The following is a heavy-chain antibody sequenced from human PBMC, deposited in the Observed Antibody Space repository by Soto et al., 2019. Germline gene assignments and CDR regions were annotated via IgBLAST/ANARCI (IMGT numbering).Heavy chain of an antibody. V-gene: IGHV3-33*01. Sequence: PGGSLRLSCAASGFTFSSYGMHWVRQAPGKGLEWVAVIWYDGSNKYYADSVKGRFTISRDNSKNTLYLQMNSLRAEDTAVYYCERDLSVAARLQTLHYYYGMDVWCQALTVNVS. CDR1: GFTFSSYG. CDR2: IWYDGSNK. CDR3: ERDLSVAARLQTLHYYYGMDV. D-gene: IGHD6-6*01. J-gene: IGHJ6*02.